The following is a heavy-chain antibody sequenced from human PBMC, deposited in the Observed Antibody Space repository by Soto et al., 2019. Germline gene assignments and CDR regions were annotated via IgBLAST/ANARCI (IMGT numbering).Heavy chain of an antibody. V-gene: IGHV4-34*01. CDR2: INHSGST. CDR3: ARSRGYGSGSLQYFQH. Sequence: QVQQQQWGAGLLKTSENLSLTCVVYGGSFSGFYWSWIRQAPGKGLEWIGEINHSGSTNYNPSLKSRVTMSADTPKNQFSLKLSSVTAADTAVYYCARSRGYGSGSLQYFQHWGQVTLVTVSS. D-gene: IGHD3-10*01. J-gene: IGHJ1*01. CDR1: GGSFSGFY.